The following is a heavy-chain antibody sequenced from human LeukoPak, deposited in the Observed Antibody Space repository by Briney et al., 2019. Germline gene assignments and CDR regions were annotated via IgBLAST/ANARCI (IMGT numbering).Heavy chain of an antibody. CDR3: AKDRFGQHQLEYFDY. CDR2: ISFDGTET. CDR1: GFTFSLYG. Sequence: PGRSLRLSCTASGFTFSLYGMHWVRQAPNKGLEWVATISFDGTETYYGKSVKGRFTVSRDNSKDTLNLQMNGLGAEDAAVYFCAKDRFGQHQLEYFDYWGQGALVTVST. D-gene: IGHD1-1*01. V-gene: IGHV3-30*18. J-gene: IGHJ4*02.